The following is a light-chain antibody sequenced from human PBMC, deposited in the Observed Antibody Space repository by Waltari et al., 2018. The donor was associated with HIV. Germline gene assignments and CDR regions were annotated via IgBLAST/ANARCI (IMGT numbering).Light chain of an antibody. V-gene: IGLV1-47*01. CDR2: RDN. CDR1: SSNIGTNS. J-gene: IGLJ1*01. Sequence: QSVLTQPPSASATPGQRVTISCSGSSSNIGTNSVFWYQQLPGTAPKLLIFRDNERPLGVPDRFSGSRSGTAASLVISGLRSEDEAEYYCAAWDDSLNGFYVFGSGTRVTVL. CDR3: AAWDDSLNGFYV.